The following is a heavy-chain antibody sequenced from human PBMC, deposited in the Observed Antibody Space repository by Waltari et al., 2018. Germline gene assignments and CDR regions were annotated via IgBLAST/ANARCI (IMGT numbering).Heavy chain of an antibody. D-gene: IGHD6-6*01. CDR1: GYSISSGYY. CDR2: IDHSGST. Sequence: QVQLQESGPGLVKPSETLSLTCPVSGYSISSGYYWGWIRQPPGSGLEGMWCIDHSGSTNYNPALTRRVTMSVDASTNQFPLKLSSVTAADTAVYYCAREGYSSSSFGYYYMDVWGKGTTVTISS. CDR3: AREGYSSSSFGYYYMDV. V-gene: IGHV4-38-2*02. J-gene: IGHJ6*03.